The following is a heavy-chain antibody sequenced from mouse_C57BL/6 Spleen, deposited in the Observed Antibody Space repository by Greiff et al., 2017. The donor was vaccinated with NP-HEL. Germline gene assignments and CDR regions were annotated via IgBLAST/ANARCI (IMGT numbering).Heavy chain of an antibody. CDR3: ARNYYGSSSLMDY. J-gene: IGHJ4*01. D-gene: IGHD1-1*01. Sequence: QVQLQQSGAELVRPGTSVKMSCKASGYTFTNYWIGWAKQRPGHGLEWIGDIYPGGGYTNYNEKFKGKATLTADKSSSTAYMQFSSLTSEDSAIYYCARNYYGSSSLMDYWGQGTSVTVSS. CDR2: IYPGGGYT. CDR1: GYTFTNYW. V-gene: IGHV1-63*01.